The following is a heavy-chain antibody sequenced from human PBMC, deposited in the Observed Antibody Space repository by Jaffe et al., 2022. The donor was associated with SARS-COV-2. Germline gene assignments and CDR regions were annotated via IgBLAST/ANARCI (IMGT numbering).Heavy chain of an antibody. V-gene: IGHV3-21*01. CDR1: GFTFSSYS. CDR3: AIIAASPLKIHDAFDI. J-gene: IGHJ3*02. Sequence: EVQLVESGGGLVKPGGSLRLSCAASGFTFSSYSMNWVRQAPGKGLEWVSSISSSSSYIYYADSVKGRFTISRDNAKNSLYLQMNSLRAEDTAVYYCAIIAASPLKIHDAFDIWGQGTMVTVSS. D-gene: IGHD6-25*01. CDR2: ISSSSSYI.